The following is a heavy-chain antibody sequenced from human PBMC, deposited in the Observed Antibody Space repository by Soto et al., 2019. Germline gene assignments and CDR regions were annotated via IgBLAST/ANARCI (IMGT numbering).Heavy chain of an antibody. CDR1: GFTFSSYE. D-gene: IGHD4-17*01. CDR3: ARDHPHGEYGHYCGY. V-gene: IGHV3-48*03. J-gene: IGHJ4*02. Sequence: EVQLVESGGGLVQPGGSLRLSCAASGFTFSSYEMNWVRQAPGKGLEWVSYVSGGGTRIYYADSVKGRFTISRDNAKNSLYLQMDSLRAEDTAVYYCARDHPHGEYGHYCGYWGQGTVVTVS. CDR2: VSGGGTRI.